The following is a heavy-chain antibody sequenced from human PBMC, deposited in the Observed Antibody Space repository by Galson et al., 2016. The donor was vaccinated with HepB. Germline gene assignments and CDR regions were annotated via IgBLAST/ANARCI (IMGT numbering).Heavy chain of an antibody. J-gene: IGHJ4*02. V-gene: IGHV4-61*03. Sequence: SETQSLTCTVSGDSVRSGSYYWSWIRQPPGKGLEWIGYIYYTGSTNYNPSLKSRVTISLDTSKNHFSLNLSSVTAADTAVYYCARGATSGTMMAFDYWGQGTLVTVSS. D-gene: IGHD1-1*01. CDR1: GDSVRSGSYY. CDR2: IYYTGST. CDR3: ARGATSGTMMAFDY.